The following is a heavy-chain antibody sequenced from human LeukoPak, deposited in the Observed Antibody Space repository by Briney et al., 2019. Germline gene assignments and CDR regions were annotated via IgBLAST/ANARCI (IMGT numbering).Heavy chain of an antibody. D-gene: IGHD6-19*01. Sequence: PGGSLRLSCAASGFIFSSYTMNWIRQAPGKGLEWVSSISSSSSYIYYADSVKGRFTISRDNAKNSLYLQMNSLRAEDTAVYYCARDRYSSGWYNETDYWGQGTLVTVSS. CDR2: ISSSSSYI. CDR1: GFIFSSYT. V-gene: IGHV3-21*01. J-gene: IGHJ4*02. CDR3: ARDRYSSGWYNETDY.